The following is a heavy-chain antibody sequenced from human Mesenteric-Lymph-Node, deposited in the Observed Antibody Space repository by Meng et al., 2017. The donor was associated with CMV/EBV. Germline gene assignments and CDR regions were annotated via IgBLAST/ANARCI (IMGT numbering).Heavy chain of an antibody. CDR1: GGSISSSSYY. Sequence: GSLRLSCTVSGGSISSSSYYWTWIRQPPGKGLEWIGEINHRGNTNYNPSLKSRVTISVDTSKSQFSLKLSSVTAADTAVYYCARGPGSEQDDYWGQGTLVTVSS. CDR2: INHRGNT. CDR3: ARGPGSEQDDY. J-gene: IGHJ4*02. V-gene: IGHV4-39*07. D-gene: IGHD1/OR15-1a*01.